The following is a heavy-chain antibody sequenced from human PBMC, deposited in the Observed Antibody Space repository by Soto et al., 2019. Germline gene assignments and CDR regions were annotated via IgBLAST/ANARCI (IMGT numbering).Heavy chain of an antibody. J-gene: IGHJ6*03. Sequence: EVQLVESGGGLVQPGGSLRLSCAASGFTFSSYWMHWVRQAPGKGLVWVSRINSDGSSTSYADSVKGRFTISRDNAKNTVDLQRNSRRAEDTAVYYCARDQAASVGVITYYYYYYMDVWCKGTTVTVSS. V-gene: IGHV3-74*01. CDR2: INSDGSST. CDR1: GFTFSSYW. CDR3: ARDQAASVGVITYYYYYYMDV. D-gene: IGHD3-10*01.